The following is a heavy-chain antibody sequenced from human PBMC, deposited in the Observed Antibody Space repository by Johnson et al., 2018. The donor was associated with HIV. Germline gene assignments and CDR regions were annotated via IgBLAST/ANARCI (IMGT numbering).Heavy chain of an antibody. V-gene: IGHV3-33*06. CDR3: AKDESDAFDV. CDR1: GFTFSSYG. J-gene: IGHJ3*01. CDR2: IWYDGSNK. Sequence: QVQLVESGGGVVQPGRSLRLSCAASGFTFSSYGMHWVRQAPGKGLEWVAVIWYDGSNKYYADSVKGRFTISRDNSKNTLYLQMNSLRAGDTAVYYCAKDESDAFDVWGQGTMVTVSS.